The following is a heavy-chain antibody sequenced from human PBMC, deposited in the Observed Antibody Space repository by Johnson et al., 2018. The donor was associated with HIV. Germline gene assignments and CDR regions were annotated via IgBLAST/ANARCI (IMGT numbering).Heavy chain of an antibody. CDR2: IKQDGSEK. D-gene: IGHD2-2*02. Sequence: EVRLVESGGGLVQPGGSLRLSCAASGFTFSSYWMSWVRQAPGKGLEWVANIKQDGSEKYYVDSVKGRFTISRDNAKNSLYLQMNSLRAEDTAVYYCARDDTEADGAFDIWGQGTMVTVSS. CDR3: ARDDTEADGAFDI. CDR1: GFTFSSYW. V-gene: IGHV3-7*01. J-gene: IGHJ3*02.